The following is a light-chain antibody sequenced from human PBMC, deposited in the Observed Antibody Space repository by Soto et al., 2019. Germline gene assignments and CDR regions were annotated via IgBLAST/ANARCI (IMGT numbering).Light chain of an antibody. Sequence: DVVMTQSPLSLPVILGQPASISCRSSQSLVHSDGNTYLNWFQQRPGQSPRRLIYKVSKRDSGVPDRVSGSGSGADFTLKISRVEAEDVGVYYCMQGTHWPRTFGQGTKVDIK. J-gene: IGKJ1*01. CDR2: KVS. CDR1: QSLVHSDGNTY. CDR3: MQGTHWPRT. V-gene: IGKV2-30*02.